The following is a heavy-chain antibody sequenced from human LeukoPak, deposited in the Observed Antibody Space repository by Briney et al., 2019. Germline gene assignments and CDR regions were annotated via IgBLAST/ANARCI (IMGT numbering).Heavy chain of an antibody. CDR3: ARLAIVVVPAANDAFDI. CDR2: IYPGDSDT. Sequence: GESLKISCKGSGYSFTSYRIGWVRQMPGKGLEWMGIIYPGDSDTRYSSSFQGQVTISADKSISTAYLQWSSLKASDTAMYYCARLAIVVVPAANDAFDIWGQGTMVTVSS. D-gene: IGHD2-2*01. V-gene: IGHV5-51*01. J-gene: IGHJ3*02. CDR1: GYSFTSYR.